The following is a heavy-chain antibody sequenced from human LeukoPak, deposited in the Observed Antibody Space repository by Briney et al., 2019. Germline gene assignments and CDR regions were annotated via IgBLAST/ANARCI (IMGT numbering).Heavy chain of an antibody. CDR3: AAEDLVRGVIVY. V-gene: IGHV1-46*01. Sequence: GASVKVSCKASGYTFTSYYMHWVRQAPGQGLEWMGIINPSGGSTSYAQKFQGRVTMTRDTSTSTVYMELSSLRSEDTAVYYCAAEDLVRGVIVYWGQGTPVTVSS. CDR2: INPSGGST. J-gene: IGHJ4*02. D-gene: IGHD3-10*01. CDR1: GYTFTSYY.